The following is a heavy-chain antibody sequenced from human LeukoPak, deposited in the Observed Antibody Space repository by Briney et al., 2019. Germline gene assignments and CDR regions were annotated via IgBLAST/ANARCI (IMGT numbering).Heavy chain of an antibody. CDR2: IYYSGST. CDR1: GGSISSYY. Sequence: SETLSLTCTVSGGSISSYYWSWIRQPPGKGLEWIGYIYYSGSTNYNPSLKSRVTISVDTSKNQFSLKLTSVTAADTAVYYCATLTTVVTAYYFDYWGQGTLVTVSS. D-gene: IGHD4-23*01. V-gene: IGHV4-59*08. J-gene: IGHJ4*02. CDR3: ATLTTVVTAYYFDY.